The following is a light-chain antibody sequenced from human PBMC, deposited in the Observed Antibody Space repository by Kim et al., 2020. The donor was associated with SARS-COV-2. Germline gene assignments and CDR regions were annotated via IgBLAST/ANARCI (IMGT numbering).Light chain of an antibody. Sequence: QTATLTCTGNSNNIGDQGVAWLQQHQGHPPKLLSYRNNKRPSGIAERFSASRSGNAAFLTIPGLQPEDEADYYCSAWDDSLKAWVFGGGTQLTVL. CDR2: RNN. J-gene: IGLJ3*02. V-gene: IGLV10-54*04. CDR1: SNNIGDQG. CDR3: SAWDDSLKAWV.